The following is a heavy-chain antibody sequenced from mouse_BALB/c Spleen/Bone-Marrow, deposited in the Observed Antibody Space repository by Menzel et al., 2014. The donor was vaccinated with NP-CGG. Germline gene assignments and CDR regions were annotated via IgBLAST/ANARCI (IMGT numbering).Heavy chain of an antibody. Sequence: VKLVESGGGLVQPGGSRKLSCAASGFTFSSFGMHWVRQAPEKGLEWVAYISSGCSTIYYADTVKGRFTISRDNPKNTLFLQMTSLRSEDTDMYYCARYYGNYSGYFDVWGAGTTVTVSS. CDR2: ISSGCSTI. CDR1: GFTFSSFG. CDR3: ARYYGNYSGYFDV. J-gene: IGHJ1*01. D-gene: IGHD2-1*01. V-gene: IGHV5-17*02.